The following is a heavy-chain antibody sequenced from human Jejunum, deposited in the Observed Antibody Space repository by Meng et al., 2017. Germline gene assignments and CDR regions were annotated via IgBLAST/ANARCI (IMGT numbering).Heavy chain of an antibody. CDR1: GFTFINSW. J-gene: IGHJ3*01. CDR2: IKRKSDGETI. CDR3: GTGSAFDY. Sequence: GESLKISCAVSGFTFINSWMSWVRQGPGKGLEWVGRIKRKSDGETIDYAAPVKGRFTIPRDDSKNTLFLEMNSLKTEDTAVYYCGTGSAFDYWGQGTMVTVSS. V-gene: IGHV3-15*01. D-gene: IGHD3/OR15-3a*01.